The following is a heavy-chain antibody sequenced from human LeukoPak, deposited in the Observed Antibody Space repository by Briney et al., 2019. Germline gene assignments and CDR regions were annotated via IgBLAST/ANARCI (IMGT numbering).Heavy chain of an antibody. CDR1: GYTFTSYG. CDR3: AGGLEYYYYYYGMDV. D-gene: IGHD1-26*01. Sequence: ASVKVSCKASGYTFTSYGISWVRQAPGQGLEWMGWISAYNGNTNYAQKLQGRVTMTTDTSTSTAYMELRSLRSDDTAVYYCAGGLEYYYYYYGMDVWGQGTTVTVSS. V-gene: IGHV1-18*01. J-gene: IGHJ6*02. CDR2: ISAYNGNT.